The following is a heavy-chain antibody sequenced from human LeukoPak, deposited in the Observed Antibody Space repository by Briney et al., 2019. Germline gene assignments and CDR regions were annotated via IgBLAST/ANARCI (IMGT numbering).Heavy chain of an antibody. CDR2: ISSSSGYI. Sequence: PGGSLRLSCAASGFTFSSYAMNWVRQAPGRGLEWVSSISSSSGYIHYADSVKGRFTISRDNAENSVYLQMDSLRAEDTAVYYCARGSSSWHANWYFDLWGRGTLVTVSS. D-gene: IGHD6-13*01. CDR3: ARGSSSWHANWYFDL. V-gene: IGHV3-21*01. CDR1: GFTFSSYA. J-gene: IGHJ2*01.